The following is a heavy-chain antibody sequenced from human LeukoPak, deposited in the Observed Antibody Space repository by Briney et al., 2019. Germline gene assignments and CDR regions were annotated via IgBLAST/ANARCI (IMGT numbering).Heavy chain of an antibody. D-gene: IGHD6-6*01. CDR3: ARGDIAARPFYYYYMDV. Sequence: VASVKVSCKASGYTFTGYYMHWVRQAPGQGLEWMGWINPNSGGTNYAQKFQGRVTMTRDTSISTAYMELSRLRSDDTAVYYCARGDIAARPFYYYYMDVWGKGTTVTVSS. J-gene: IGHJ6*03. V-gene: IGHV1-2*02. CDR2: INPNSGGT. CDR1: GYTFTGYY.